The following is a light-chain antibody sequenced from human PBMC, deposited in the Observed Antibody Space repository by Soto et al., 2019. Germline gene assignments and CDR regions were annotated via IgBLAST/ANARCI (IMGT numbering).Light chain of an antibody. V-gene: IGKV1-5*01. Sequence: DIQMTQSPSTLSASVGDRVTITCRASQSISSWLAWYQQKPGKAPKLLIYDASSLESGVPSRFSGSGSGTEFTLTLSSLQPDDFATYYCHQYNSYSPITFGQGTRLEIK. CDR1: QSISSW. J-gene: IGKJ5*01. CDR2: DAS. CDR3: HQYNSYSPIT.